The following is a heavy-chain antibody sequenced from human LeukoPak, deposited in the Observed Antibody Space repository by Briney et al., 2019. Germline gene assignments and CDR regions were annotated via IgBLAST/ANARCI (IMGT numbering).Heavy chain of an antibody. CDR3: ARDLAYYDFGYFDY. Sequence: QPGGSLRLSCVDSGFTFSRYWMSWVRQAPGKGLEWVANIKQVGSEKYYVDSVKGRFTISRDNAKNSLYLQMNSLRAEDTAVYYCARDLAYYDFGYFDYWGRGTLVTVSS. J-gene: IGHJ4*02. CDR2: IKQVGSEK. D-gene: IGHD3-3*01. CDR1: GFTFSRYW. V-gene: IGHV3-7*01.